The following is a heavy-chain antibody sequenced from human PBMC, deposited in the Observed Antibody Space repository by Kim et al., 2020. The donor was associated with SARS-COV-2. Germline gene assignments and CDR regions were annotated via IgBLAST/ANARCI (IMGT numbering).Heavy chain of an antibody. CDR3: AKSHSAVAVKADFDY. Sequence: SVKGRFTISRYNPKNTLYLQMNSLRAEDTAVYYCAKSHSAVAVKADFDYWGQGTLVTVSS. J-gene: IGHJ4*02. V-gene: IGHV3-23*01. D-gene: IGHD6-19*01.